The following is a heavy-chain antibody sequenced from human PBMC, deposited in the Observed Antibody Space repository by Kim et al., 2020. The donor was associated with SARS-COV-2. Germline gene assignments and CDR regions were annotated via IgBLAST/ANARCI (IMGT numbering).Heavy chain of an antibody. CDR3: AKDLVFVGFDP. CDR2: ISYDGSNK. J-gene: IGHJ5*02. D-gene: IGHD2-21*01. CDR1: GFTFSSYG. V-gene: IGHV3-30*18. Sequence: GGSLRLSCAASGFTFSSYGMHWVRQAPGKGLEWVAVISYDGSNKYYADSVKGRFTISRDNSKNTLYLQMNSLRAEDTAVYYCAKDLVFVGFDPWGQGTLVTVSS.